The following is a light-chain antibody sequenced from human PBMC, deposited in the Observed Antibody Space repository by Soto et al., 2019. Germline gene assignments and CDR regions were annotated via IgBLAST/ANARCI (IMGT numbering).Light chain of an antibody. V-gene: IGKV3-11*01. CDR2: DAS. Sequence: EIVLAQSPATLSLSPGERATLSCRASQSVSSYLAWYQQKPGQAPRLLISDASNRATGIPARFSGSGSGTNFTLNISSLEPEDFAVYYCQQRYSWPPITFGQGTRLEIK. CDR3: QQRYSWPPIT. J-gene: IGKJ5*01. CDR1: QSVSSY.